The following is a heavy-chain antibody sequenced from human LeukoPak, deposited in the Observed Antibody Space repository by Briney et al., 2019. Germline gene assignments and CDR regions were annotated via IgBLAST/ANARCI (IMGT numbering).Heavy chain of an antibody. CDR1: GFTFSSYE. CDR2: ISSSGSTI. J-gene: IGHJ5*02. D-gene: IGHD3-16*01. V-gene: IGHV3-48*03. Sequence: GGSLGLSCAASGFTFSSYEMNWVRQAPGKGLEWVSYISSSGSTIYYADSVKGRFTISRDNAKNSLYLQMNSLRAEDTAVYYCARFVWGFPWFDPWGQGTLVTVSS. CDR3: ARFVWGFPWFDP.